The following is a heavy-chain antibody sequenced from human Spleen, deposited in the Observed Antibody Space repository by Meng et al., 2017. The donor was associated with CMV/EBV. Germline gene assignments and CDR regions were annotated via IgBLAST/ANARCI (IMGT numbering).Heavy chain of an antibody. D-gene: IGHD3-22*01. Sequence: HVLQQQWGGVRLKPPETLSLTGAVYGGSFSGYYWSGIRQPPGKGLEWIGEINHSGSTNYNPSLKSRVTISVDTSKNQFSLKLSSVTAADTAVYYCARLYYYDSSGYFAFDYWGQGTLVTVSS. J-gene: IGHJ4*02. CDR3: ARLYYYDSSGYFAFDY. CDR1: GGSFSGYY. V-gene: IGHV4-34*01. CDR2: INHSGST.